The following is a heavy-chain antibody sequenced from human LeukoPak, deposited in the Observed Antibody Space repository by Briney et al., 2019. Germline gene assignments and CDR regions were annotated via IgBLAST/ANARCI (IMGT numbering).Heavy chain of an antibody. CDR1: GGSFSGYY. Sequence: SETLSLTCAVYGGSFSGYYWSWIRQPPGKGLEWIGEINHSGSTNYNPSLKSRVTISVDTSKNQFSLKLSSVTAADTAVYYCARVTGYYDILTGSNWFDPWGQGTLVTVSS. V-gene: IGHV4-34*01. D-gene: IGHD3-9*01. CDR3: ARVTGYYDILTGSNWFDP. CDR2: INHSGST. J-gene: IGHJ5*02.